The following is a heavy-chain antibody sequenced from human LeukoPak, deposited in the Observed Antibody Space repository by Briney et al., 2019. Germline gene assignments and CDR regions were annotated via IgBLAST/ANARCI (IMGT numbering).Heavy chain of an antibody. D-gene: IGHD6-13*01. CDR1: GFSLSISGVG. Sequence: SGPTLVNPTQTLTLTCTFSGFSLSISGVGVGWIRQPPGKALEWLALIYWDDDKRYSPSLKSRLTITKDTSKNQVVLTMTNMDPVDTATYYCAHTTPIAAAGIYFDYWGQGTLVTVSS. J-gene: IGHJ4*02. CDR3: AHTTPIAAAGIYFDY. CDR2: IYWDDDK. V-gene: IGHV2-5*02.